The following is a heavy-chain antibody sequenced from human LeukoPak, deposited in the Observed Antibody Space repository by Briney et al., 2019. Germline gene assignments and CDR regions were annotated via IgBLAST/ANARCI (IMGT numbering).Heavy chain of an antibody. Sequence: GGSLRLSCAASGFTFSSYGMNWVRQAPGKGLEWVSSISSSSSYIYYADSVKGRFTISRDNAKNSLYLQMNSLRAEDTAVYYCAKDLRSSADSKMGAADYWGQGTLVTVSS. CDR2: ISSSSSYI. CDR3: AKDLRSSADSKMGAADY. J-gene: IGHJ4*02. V-gene: IGHV3-21*01. D-gene: IGHD1-26*01. CDR1: GFTFSSYG.